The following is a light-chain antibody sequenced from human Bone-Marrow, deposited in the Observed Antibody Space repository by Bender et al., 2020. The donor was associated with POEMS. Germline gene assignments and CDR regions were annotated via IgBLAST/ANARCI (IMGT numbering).Light chain of an antibody. J-gene: IGLJ2*01. V-gene: IGLV1-47*01. Sequence: QSVLTQPPSASGTPGQTVTISCSGSSSNIGSNHVSWYQKLPGTAPKVLIYRNNQRPSGVPDRVSSSKSGTSASLAISGLRSEDEADYYCATWDDSVSGRIFGGGTKLTVL. CDR1: SSNIGSNH. CDR3: ATWDDSVSGRI. CDR2: RNN.